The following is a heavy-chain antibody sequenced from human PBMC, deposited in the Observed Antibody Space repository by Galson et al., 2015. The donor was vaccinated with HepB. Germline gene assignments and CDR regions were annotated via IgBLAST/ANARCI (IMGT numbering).Heavy chain of an antibody. CDR2: ISYSGST. J-gene: IGHJ4*02. D-gene: IGHD3-3*01. Sequence: LSLTCSVSGGSISSYYWSWIRQPPGKGLQWIGYISYSGSTIYNPSLKSRVTISVDTSKNQFSLKLTSVTAADTAVYYCARGAAGNYDFWSFDYWGQGTLVTVSS. V-gene: IGHV4-59*08. CDR3: ARGAAGNYDFWSFDY. CDR1: GGSISSYY.